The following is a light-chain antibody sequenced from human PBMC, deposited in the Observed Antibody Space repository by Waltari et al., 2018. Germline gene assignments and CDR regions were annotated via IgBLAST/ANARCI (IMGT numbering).Light chain of an antibody. CDR3: QQYDSFLLT. J-gene: IGKJ4*01. V-gene: IGKV1-5*03. Sequence: DIQMTQSPSTLSASVVDRVTITCRASQSISSWLAWYQQKPGKAPKLLIYKASSLESGVPSRFSGSGSGTEFTLTISNLQPDDFASYYCQQYDSFLLTFGGGTKVEIK. CDR2: KAS. CDR1: QSISSW.